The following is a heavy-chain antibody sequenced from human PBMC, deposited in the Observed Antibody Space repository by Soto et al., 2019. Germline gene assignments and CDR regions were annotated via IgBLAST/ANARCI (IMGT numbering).Heavy chain of an antibody. V-gene: IGHV4-4*02. D-gene: IGHD2-15*01. CDR2: IFHAGNT. CDR3: ARQRTPDCRGGSCYTWSFDY. J-gene: IGHJ4*02. Sequence: TLSLTCVVSGYSISGNHWWSWVRQPPGGGLEWIGEIFHAGNTHYNPSLEGRVTISVGRSKSQFSLELNSVTAADTAVYYCARQRTPDCRGGSCYTWSFDYWGQGALVTVSS. CDR1: GYSISGNHW.